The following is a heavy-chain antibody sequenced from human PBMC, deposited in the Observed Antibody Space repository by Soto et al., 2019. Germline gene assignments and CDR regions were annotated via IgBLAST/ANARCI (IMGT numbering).Heavy chain of an antibody. V-gene: IGHV4-38-2*02. Sequence: SETLSLTCIVSNYSISSGYHWGWIRQPPGKGLEGIGTIYQSGNTYQNPSLKSRVILSIDTSKNQFSLTLRNVTAADTAVYYCVRGKVNFDFWGKGILVTVSS. CDR1: NYSISSGYH. J-gene: IGHJ4*02. CDR3: VRGKVNFDF. CDR2: IYQSGNT.